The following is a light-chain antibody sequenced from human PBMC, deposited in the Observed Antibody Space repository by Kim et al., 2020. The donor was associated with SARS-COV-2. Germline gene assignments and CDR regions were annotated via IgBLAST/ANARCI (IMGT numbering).Light chain of an antibody. CDR2: AAS. Sequence: DIQMTQSPSSLSASVGDRVTITCRASQSISTYLNWYQQKPGKAPKLLIYAASSLPSGVPSRFSGSESGTDFTLTISSLQPEDFATYYCQQGYSTFGQGTKLEIK. V-gene: IGKV1-39*01. J-gene: IGKJ2*01. CDR3: QQGYST. CDR1: QSISTY.